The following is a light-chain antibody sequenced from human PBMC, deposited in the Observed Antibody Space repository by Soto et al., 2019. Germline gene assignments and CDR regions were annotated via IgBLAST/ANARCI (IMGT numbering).Light chain of an antibody. Sequence: QSALTQPPSASGSPGQSVTISYTGTSSDVGGYNYVSWYQQHPGKAPKLMIYEVSKRPSGVPDRFSGSKSGNTASLTVSGLQAEDEAAYYCSSYAGSNNLGVFGGGTKLTVL. CDR2: EVS. J-gene: IGLJ2*01. V-gene: IGLV2-8*01. CDR1: SSDVGGYNY. CDR3: SSYAGSNNLGV.